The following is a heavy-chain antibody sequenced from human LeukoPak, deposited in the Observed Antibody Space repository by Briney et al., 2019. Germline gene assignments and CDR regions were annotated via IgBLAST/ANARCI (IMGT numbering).Heavy chain of an antibody. J-gene: IGHJ4*02. Sequence: SETLSLTCTVSGVSISSSSYYWGRIRQPPGQELEWIGSIDYSASTYYNPPLKSRVTIAVDTSTNQFPLKLSSVTAAAKAEYSCARYCSGGSCSVGIDYWGQGTLVTVSS. V-gene: IGHV4-39*01. CDR2: IDYSAST. D-gene: IGHD2-15*01. CDR3: ARYCSGGSCSVGIDY. CDR1: GVSISSSSYY.